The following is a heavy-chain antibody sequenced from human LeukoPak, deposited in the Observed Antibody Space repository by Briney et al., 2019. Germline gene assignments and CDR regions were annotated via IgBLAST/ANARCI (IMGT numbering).Heavy chain of an antibody. V-gene: IGHV1-69*06. CDR2: IIPIFGTA. Sequence: SVKVSCKASGGTFSSYAISWVRQAPGQELEWMGGIIPIFGTANYAQKFQGRVTITADKSTSTAYMELSSLRSEDTAVYYCASHQSDYYYYMDVWGKGTTVTVSS. CDR1: GGTFSSYA. CDR3: ASHQSDYYYYMDV. J-gene: IGHJ6*03.